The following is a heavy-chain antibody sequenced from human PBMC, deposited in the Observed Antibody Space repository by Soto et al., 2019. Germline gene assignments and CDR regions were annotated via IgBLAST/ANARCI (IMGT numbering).Heavy chain of an antibody. CDR2: MNPNSGNT. V-gene: IGHV1-8*01. CDR3: ARERSSGWYVDY. Sequence: QVQLVQSGAEVKKPGASVKVSCKASGYTFTSYDINWVLQATGQGLEWMGWMNPNSGNTGYAQKFQGRVTMTRNTSITTAYMELSSLRSGDTAVYYCARERSSGWYVDYWGQGTLVTVSS. CDR1: GYTFTSYD. D-gene: IGHD6-19*01. J-gene: IGHJ4*02.